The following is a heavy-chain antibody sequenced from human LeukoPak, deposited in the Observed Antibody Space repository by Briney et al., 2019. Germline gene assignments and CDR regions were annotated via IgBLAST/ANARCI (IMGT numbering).Heavy chain of an antibody. Sequence: SVKVSCKASGGTFSSYAISWVRQAPGQGLEWMGGIIPIFGTANYAQKFQGRVTITADESTSTAYMELSSLRSEDTAVYYCAQYCSSTSCYPYYFDYWGQGTLVTVSS. CDR1: GGTFSSYA. CDR3: AQYCSSTSCYPYYFDY. J-gene: IGHJ4*02. CDR2: IIPIFGTA. V-gene: IGHV1-69*13. D-gene: IGHD2-2*01.